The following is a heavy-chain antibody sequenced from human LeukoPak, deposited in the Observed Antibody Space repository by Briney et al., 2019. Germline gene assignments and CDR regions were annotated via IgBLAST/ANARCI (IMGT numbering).Heavy chain of an antibody. CDR3: ARFLGYCSAGSCYFDY. Sequence: ASVKVSCKASGYTFTGYYVHWVRQAPGQGLEWMGWINPNSGGTKYAQKFQGRVTMTRDTSITTAYMELSSLRSDDTAVYYCARFLGYCSAGSCYFDYWGQGTLVTVSS. CDR2: INPNSGGT. CDR1: GYTFTGYY. V-gene: IGHV1-2*02. D-gene: IGHD2-15*01. J-gene: IGHJ4*02.